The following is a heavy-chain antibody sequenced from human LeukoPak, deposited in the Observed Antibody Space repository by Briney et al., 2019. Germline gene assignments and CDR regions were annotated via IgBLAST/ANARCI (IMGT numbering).Heavy chain of an antibody. CDR3: ARGYYDSSGYPRGAFDI. D-gene: IGHD3-22*01. CDR1: GYSFTSYW. J-gene: IGHJ3*02. CDR2: IDPSDSYT. Sequence: GESLKISCKGSGYSFTSYWISWVRQMPGKGLEWMGRIDPSDSYTNYSPSFQGHVTISADKSISTAYLQWSSLKASDTDRYYCARGYYDSSGYPRGAFDIWGQGTMVTVSS. V-gene: IGHV5-10-1*01.